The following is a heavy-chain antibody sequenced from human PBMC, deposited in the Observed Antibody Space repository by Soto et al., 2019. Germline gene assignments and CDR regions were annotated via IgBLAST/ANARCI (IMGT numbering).Heavy chain of an antibody. J-gene: IGHJ4*02. Sequence: EVQVLESGGGLIQPGGSLRLCCVISRLTFSSYALNWVRQAPGEGLEWVSSISGSGDTTYYADSVKGRFTISRDNSKNTLYLQMNSLRVEDTALYYCAKADYSYSWAPGDYWGQGTLVTVSS. CDR3: AKADYSYSWAPGDY. CDR2: ISGSGDTT. CDR1: RLTFSSYA. V-gene: IGHV3-23*01. D-gene: IGHD6-13*01.